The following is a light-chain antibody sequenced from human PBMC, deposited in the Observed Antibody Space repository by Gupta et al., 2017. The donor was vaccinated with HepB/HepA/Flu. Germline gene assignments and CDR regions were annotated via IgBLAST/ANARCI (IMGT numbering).Light chain of an antibody. Sequence: SYELTQPPSVSVSPGQTATITCSGDKLGDKYVCWYQQKPGQSPVLVIHKNYKRPSGIPERFSGSNSGNTATLTISGTQDIDEADYYCQAWDSRIGVFGTGTKVTVL. CDR3: QAWDSRIGV. CDR1: KLGDKY. V-gene: IGLV3-1*01. CDR2: KNY. J-gene: IGLJ1*01.